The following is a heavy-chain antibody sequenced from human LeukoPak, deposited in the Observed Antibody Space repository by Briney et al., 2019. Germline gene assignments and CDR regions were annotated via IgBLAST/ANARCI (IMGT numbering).Heavy chain of an antibody. Sequence: GGSLRLSCAASGFTFDDYAMHWVRQAPGKGLEWVSLISWDGGSTHYADSAKGRFTISRDNSKNSLYLQMNSPRAEDTALYYCAKDMAAAGIAGYYYYYGMDVWGKGTTVTVSS. D-gene: IGHD6-13*01. CDR2: ISWDGGST. V-gene: IGHV3-43D*04. CDR1: GFTFDDYA. J-gene: IGHJ6*04. CDR3: AKDMAAAGIAGYYYYYGMDV.